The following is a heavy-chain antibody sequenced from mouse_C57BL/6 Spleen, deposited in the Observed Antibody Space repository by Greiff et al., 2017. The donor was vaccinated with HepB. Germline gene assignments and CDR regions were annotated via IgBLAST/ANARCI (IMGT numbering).Heavy chain of an antibody. J-gene: IGHJ4*01. V-gene: IGHV5-16*01. CDR2: INYDGSST. CDR3: ARVDGYYPYAMDY. Sequence: DVKLVESEGGLVQPGRSLKLSCTASGFTFSDYYMAWVRQVPEKGLEWVANINYDGSSTYYLDSLKSRFIISRDNAKNILYLQMSSLKSEDTATYYCARVDGYYPYAMDYWGQGTSVTVSS. D-gene: IGHD2-3*01. CDR1: GFTFSDYY.